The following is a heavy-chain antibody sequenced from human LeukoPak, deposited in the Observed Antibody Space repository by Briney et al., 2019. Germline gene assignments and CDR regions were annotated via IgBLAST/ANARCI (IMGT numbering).Heavy chain of an antibody. CDR1: GFTFSGYA. CDR3: ARDITSTYFDY. CDR2: ISYDGSNK. V-gene: IGHV3-30-3*01. J-gene: IGHJ4*02. Sequence: GGSLRLSCAASGFTFSGYAMHWVRQAPGKGLEWVAVISYDGSNKYYADSVKGRFTISRDNSKNTLYLQMNSLRAEDTAVYYCARDITSTYFDYWGQGTLVTVSS.